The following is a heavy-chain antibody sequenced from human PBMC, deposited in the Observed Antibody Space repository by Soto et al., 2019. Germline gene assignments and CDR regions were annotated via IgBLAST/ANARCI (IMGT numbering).Heavy chain of an antibody. CDR1: GGSISSYY. CDR2: IYYSGST. D-gene: IGHD6-19*01. J-gene: IGHJ3*02. Sequence: SETLSLTCTVSGGSISSYYWSWIRQPPGKGLEWIGYIYYSGSTNYNPSLKSRVTISVDTSKNQFSLKLSSVTAADTAVYYCARQSIAVTFTTLMPAFDIWGQGTMVTVSS. CDR3: ARQSIAVTFTTLMPAFDI. V-gene: IGHV4-59*08.